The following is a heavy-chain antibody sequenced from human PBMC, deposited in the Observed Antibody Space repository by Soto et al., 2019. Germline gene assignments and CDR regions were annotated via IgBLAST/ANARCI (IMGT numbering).Heavy chain of an antibody. V-gene: IGHV3-48*01. D-gene: IGHD3-16*02. CDR3: ARESYDYIWGSYRDGGVLYFDY. Sequence: GGSLRLSCAASGFTFSSYSMNWVRQAPGKGLEWVSYISSSSSTIYYADSVKGRFTISRDNAKNSLYLQMNSLRAEDTAVYYCARESYDYIWGSYRDGGVLYFDYWGQGTLVTVSS. J-gene: IGHJ4*02. CDR2: ISSSSSTI. CDR1: GFTFSSYS.